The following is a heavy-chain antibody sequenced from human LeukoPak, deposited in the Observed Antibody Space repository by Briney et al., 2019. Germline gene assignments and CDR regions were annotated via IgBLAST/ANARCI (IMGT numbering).Heavy chain of an antibody. CDR1: GFTVSSNY. D-gene: IGHD3-22*01. CDR3: ARDLSYYDSSGFDY. Sequence: PGGSLRLSCGASGFTVSSNYMSWVRQAPGKGLEWGSVIYSGGSTYYADSVKGRFTISRDNSKNTLYLQMNSLRAEDTAVYYCARDLSYYDSSGFDYWGQGTLVTVSS. V-gene: IGHV3-53*01. J-gene: IGHJ4*02. CDR2: IYSGGST.